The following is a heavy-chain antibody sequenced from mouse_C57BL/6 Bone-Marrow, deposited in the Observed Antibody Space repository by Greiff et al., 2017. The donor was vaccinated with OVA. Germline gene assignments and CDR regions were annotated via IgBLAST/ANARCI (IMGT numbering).Heavy chain of an antibody. Sequence: QVQLQQSGPELVKPGASVKISCKASGYAFSSSWMNWVKQRPGKGLEWIGRIYPGDGDTNYNGKFTGKATLTADKSSSTAYMQLSILTSEDSAVYFCSSRENSGYYFDYWGQGTTLTVSS. D-gene: IGHD3-2*02. CDR3: SSRENSGYYFDY. J-gene: IGHJ2*01. CDR1: GYAFSSSW. V-gene: IGHV1-82*01. CDR2: IYPGDGDT.